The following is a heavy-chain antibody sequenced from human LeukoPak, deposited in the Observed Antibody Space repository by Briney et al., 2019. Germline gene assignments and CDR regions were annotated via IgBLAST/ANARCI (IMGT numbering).Heavy chain of an antibody. CDR1: GYSVSSGYY. J-gene: IGHJ4*02. D-gene: IGHD5-18*01. CDR3: ARHVSGSAMMHYFDY. V-gene: IGHV4-38-2*02. Sequence: SETLSLTCTVSGYSVSSGYYWGWIRQPPGKGLEWIASIYHSGDTYYNPPLRSRVTISLDTSKNQLSLKLSSLTAADTALYYCARHVSGSAMMHYFDYWGQGNLVTVSS. CDR2: IYHSGDT.